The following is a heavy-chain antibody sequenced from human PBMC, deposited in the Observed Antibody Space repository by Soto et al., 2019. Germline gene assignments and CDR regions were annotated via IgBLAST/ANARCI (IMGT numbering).Heavy chain of an antibody. J-gene: IGHJ6*02. CDR1: GGTFSSYA. Sequence: ASVKVSCKASGGTFSSYAISWVRQAPGQGLEWMGGIIPIFGTANYAQKFQGRVTITADESTSTAYMELSSLRSEDTAVYYCARGDYVFWSGYDYYYYYGMDVWGQGTRVTVSS. D-gene: IGHD3-3*01. V-gene: IGHV1-69*13. CDR2: IIPIFGTA. CDR3: ARGDYVFWSGYDYYYYYGMDV.